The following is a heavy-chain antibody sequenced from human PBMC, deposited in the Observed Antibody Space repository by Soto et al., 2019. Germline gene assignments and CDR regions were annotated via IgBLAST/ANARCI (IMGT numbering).Heavy chain of an antibody. CDR2: IYYSGST. CDR3: ASLPSSYGSGSYLGYYYYGMDV. D-gene: IGHD3-10*01. CDR1: GGSISSYY. Sequence: QVQLQESGPGLVKPSETLSLTCTVSGGSISSYYWSWIRQPPGKGLEWIGYIYYSGSTNYNPSLKSRVTISVDTSKNQFSLKLSSVTAADTAVYYCASLPSSYGSGSYLGYYYYGMDVWGQGTTVTVSS. J-gene: IGHJ6*02. V-gene: IGHV4-59*01.